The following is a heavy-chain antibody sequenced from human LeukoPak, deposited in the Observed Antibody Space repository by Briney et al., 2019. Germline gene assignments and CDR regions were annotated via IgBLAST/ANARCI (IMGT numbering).Heavy chain of an antibody. CDR2: TYYRSKWFY. J-gene: IGHJ3*01. Sequence: SQTLSLTCAISGDSVISGDSPFSYTVAWNWIRLSPSRGLEWLGRTYYRSKWFYDYAESVKSRMTIDPPTSKKQFSLQLNSVTVEDSAVYYCAREDFWNDDGFDVWGQGTVVTVSS. D-gene: IGHD1-1*01. V-gene: IGHV6-1*01. CDR3: AREDFWNDDGFDV. CDR1: GDSVISGDSPFSYTVA.